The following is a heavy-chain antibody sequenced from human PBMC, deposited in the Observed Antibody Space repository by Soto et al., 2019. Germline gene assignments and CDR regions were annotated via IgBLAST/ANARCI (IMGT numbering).Heavy chain of an antibody. CDR2: ISSYNGNT. CDR3: ARDSGAAAIRSLDF. Sequence: ASVKVSCKASGYTFTSYGISWVRQAPEQGLEWMGWISSYNGNTNYAQMLQGRVTMTTDTSTSTAYMEVRSLTSDDTAVYYCARDSGAAAIRSLDFWGQGTLVTVS. J-gene: IGHJ4*02. CDR1: GYTFTSYG. V-gene: IGHV1-18*01. D-gene: IGHD2-2*01.